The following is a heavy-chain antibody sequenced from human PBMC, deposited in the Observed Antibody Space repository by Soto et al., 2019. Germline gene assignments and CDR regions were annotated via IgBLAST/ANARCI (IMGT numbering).Heavy chain of an antibody. CDR1: GGSFSGYY. CDR3: ASRVGATPPRF. Sequence: PSETLSLTCAVYGGSFSGYYWSWIRQPPGKGLEWIGEINHSGSTNYNPSLKSRVTISVDTSKNQFSLNLTSVTATDTAVYYCASRVGATPPRFWGQGVLVTVSS. V-gene: IGHV4-34*01. J-gene: IGHJ4*01. CDR2: INHSGST. D-gene: IGHD1-26*01.